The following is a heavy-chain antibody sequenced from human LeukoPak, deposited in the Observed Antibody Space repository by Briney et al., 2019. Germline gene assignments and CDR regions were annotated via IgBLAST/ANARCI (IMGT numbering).Heavy chain of an antibody. CDR2: LFYSGNT. CDR1: GGSISSYY. Sequence: SETLSLTCTVSGGSISSYYWSWIRQPPGKGLVWIGSLFYSGNTNYNPSLKSRVTISLDTSKNQVSLKLSSVTAADTAVYYCARGSSPFDYWGQGTLVTVSS. J-gene: IGHJ4*02. V-gene: IGHV4-59*08. CDR3: ARGSSPFDY.